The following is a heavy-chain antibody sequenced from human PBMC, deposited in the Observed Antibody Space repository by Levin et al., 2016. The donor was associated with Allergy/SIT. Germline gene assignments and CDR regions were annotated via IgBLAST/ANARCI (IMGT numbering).Heavy chain of an antibody. CDR3: AREKWGVADY. CDR2: INSGGTT. CDR1: GFTINGNY. D-gene: IGHD2-21*01. V-gene: IGHV3-66*01. J-gene: IGHJ4*02. Sequence: GESLKISCAASGFTINGNYMTWVRQAPGKGLEWVSVINSGGTTYYADSVKGRFTISRDNFKDTLYLEMNSLRAEDTAVYYCAREKWGVADYWGQGTLVTVSS.